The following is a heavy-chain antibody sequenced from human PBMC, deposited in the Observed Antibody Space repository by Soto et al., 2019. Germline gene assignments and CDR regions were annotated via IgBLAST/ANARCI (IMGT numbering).Heavy chain of an antibody. Sequence: SETLSLTCTVSGGSISSGGYYWSWIRQHPGKGLEWIGYIYYSGSTYYNPSLKSRVTISVDTSKNQFSLKLSSVTAADTAVYYCAREKILPAAGSGGMHHSFDPWGQGTLVTSPQ. V-gene: IGHV4-31*03. D-gene: IGHD6-13*01. J-gene: IGHJ5*02. CDR1: GGSISSGGYY. CDR2: IYYSGST. CDR3: AREKILPAAGSGGMHHSFDP.